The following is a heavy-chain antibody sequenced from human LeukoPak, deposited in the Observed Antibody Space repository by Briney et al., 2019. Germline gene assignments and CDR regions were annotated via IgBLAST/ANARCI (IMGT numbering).Heavy chain of an antibody. CDR3: ARGPITMIVVNWFDP. Sequence: ASVKVSCEASGYTFTSYYMHWVRQAPGQGLEWMGIINPSGGSTSYAQKFQGRVTMTRDTSTSTVYMELSSLRSEDTAVYYCARGPITMIVVNWFDPWGQGTLVTVSS. J-gene: IGHJ5*02. V-gene: IGHV1-46*03. D-gene: IGHD3-22*01. CDR1: GYTFTSYY. CDR2: INPSGGST.